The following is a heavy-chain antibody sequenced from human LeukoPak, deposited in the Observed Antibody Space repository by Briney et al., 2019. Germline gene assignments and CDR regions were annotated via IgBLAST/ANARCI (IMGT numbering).Heavy chain of an antibody. CDR1: GFTFSSYS. Sequence: GGSLRLSCAASGFTFSSYSMNWVRQAPGKGLEWVSSISSSSSYIYYADSVKGRFTISRDNAKNSLYLQMNSLRAEDTAVYYCARAPGGSYDYFDYWGQGTLVTVSS. D-gene: IGHD1-26*01. CDR3: ARAPGGSYDYFDY. CDR2: ISSSSSYI. V-gene: IGHV3-21*01. J-gene: IGHJ4*02.